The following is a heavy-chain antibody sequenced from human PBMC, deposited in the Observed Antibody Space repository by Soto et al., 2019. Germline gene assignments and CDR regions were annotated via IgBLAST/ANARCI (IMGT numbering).Heavy chain of an antibody. CDR1: GFTFSDYY. D-gene: IGHD3-22*01. Sequence: LRLSCAGSGFTFSDYYMSWIRQAPGKGLEWVSYISSSGNIIYYADSVKGRFTISRDNAKNSLYLQMNSLRAEDTAVYYCARDLGYYASDGYFDYWGQGTLVTVSS. J-gene: IGHJ4*02. V-gene: IGHV3-11*01. CDR2: ISSSGNII. CDR3: ARDLGYYASDGYFDY.